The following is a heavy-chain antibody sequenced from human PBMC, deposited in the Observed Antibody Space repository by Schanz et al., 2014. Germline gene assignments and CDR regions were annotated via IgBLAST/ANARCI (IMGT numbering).Heavy chain of an antibody. J-gene: IGHJ4*02. CDR1: GFTFSSYG. D-gene: IGHD2-15*01. CDR3: AGGRAVVTPLDF. V-gene: IGHV3-21*01. Sequence: EVQLVESGGGLVKPGGSLRLSCAASGFTFSSYGMNWVRQAPGKGLEWVSYISSSSSYIYYADSMKGRFTISRDNAKNSLYLQMSSLRTEDTAVYFCAGGRAVVTPLDFWGQGTLVTVSS. CDR2: ISSSSSYI.